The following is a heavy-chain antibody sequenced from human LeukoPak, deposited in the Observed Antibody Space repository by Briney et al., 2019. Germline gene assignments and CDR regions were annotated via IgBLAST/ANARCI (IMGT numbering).Heavy chain of an antibody. CDR1: GGSFSGYY. J-gene: IGHJ4*02. D-gene: IGHD5-12*01. CDR2: INHSGST. V-gene: IGHV4-34*01. Sequence: SETLSLTCAVYGGSFSGYYWSWIRQPPGKGLEWIGEINHSGSTNYNPSLKSRVTISVDTSKNQSSPKLSSVTAADTAVYYCARGGGYSGYYFDYWGQGTLVTVSS. CDR3: ARGGGYSGYYFDY.